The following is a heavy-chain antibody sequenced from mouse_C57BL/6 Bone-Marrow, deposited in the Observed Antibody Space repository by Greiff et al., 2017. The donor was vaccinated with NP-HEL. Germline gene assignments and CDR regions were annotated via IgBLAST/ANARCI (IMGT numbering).Heavy chain of an antibody. CDR1: GYTFTDYY. Sequence: VQLKHSGPELVKPGASVKISCKASGYTFTDYYMNWVKQSHGKSLEWIGDINPNNGGTSYNQKFKGKATLTVDKSSSTAYMELRSLTSEDSAVYYCARDFHWYFDVWGTGTTVTVSS. CDR2: INPNNGGT. V-gene: IGHV1-26*01. J-gene: IGHJ1*03. CDR3: ARDFHWYFDV.